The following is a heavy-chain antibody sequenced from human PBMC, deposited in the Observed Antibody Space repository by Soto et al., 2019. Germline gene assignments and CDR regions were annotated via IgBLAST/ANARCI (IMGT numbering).Heavy chain of an antibody. V-gene: IGHV4-39*01. CDR2: IYYSGST. D-gene: IGHD6-19*01. Sequence: PSETLSLTCTVSGGSISSSSYYWGWIRQPPGKGLEWIGSIYYSGSTYYNPSLKSRVTISVGTSKNQFSLKLSSVTAADTAVYYCARHVLAVAALYYFEYWGQGTLVTVSS. CDR3: ARHVLAVAALYYFEY. CDR1: GGSISSSSYY. J-gene: IGHJ4*02.